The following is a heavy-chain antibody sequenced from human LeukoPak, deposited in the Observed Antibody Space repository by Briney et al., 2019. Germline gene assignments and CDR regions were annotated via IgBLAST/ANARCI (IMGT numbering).Heavy chain of an antibody. J-gene: IGHJ4*02. V-gene: IGHV1-2*04. Sequence: ASVKVSCKASGYTFTGDYMHWVRQAPGQGLEWMGWINPNSGGTNYAQKFQGWVTMTRDTSISTAYMELSRLRSDDTAVYYCAGDRGGSSSYGFDYWGQGTLVTVSS. D-gene: IGHD6-6*01. CDR1: GYTFTGDY. CDR2: INPNSGGT. CDR3: AGDRGGSSSYGFDY.